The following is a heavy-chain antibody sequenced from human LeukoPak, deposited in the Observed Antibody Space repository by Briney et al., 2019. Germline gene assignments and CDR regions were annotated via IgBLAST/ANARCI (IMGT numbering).Heavy chain of an antibody. D-gene: IGHD2-15*01. J-gene: IGHJ4*02. CDR1: GFSFSNGW. CDR2: IKSKSERGTT. CDR3: TSNLYCSTSSCYTLDN. V-gene: IGHV3-15*01. Sequence: PGGSLRLSCAASGFSFSNGWMSWVRQAPGIGLEWVGRIKSKSERGTTDYAAPVKGRFTISRDGSTNTVYLHMNSLKTEDTAVYFCTSNLYCSTSSCYTLDNWGQGPLVAVS.